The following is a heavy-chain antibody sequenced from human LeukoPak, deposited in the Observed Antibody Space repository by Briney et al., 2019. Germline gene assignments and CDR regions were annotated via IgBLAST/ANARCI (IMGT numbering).Heavy chain of an antibody. J-gene: IGHJ4*02. D-gene: IGHD3-22*01. Sequence: PWASVKVSCKASGYTFTSYGISWVRQAPGQGLEWMGWISAYNGNTNYAQKLQGRVTMTTDTSTSTAYMELRSLRSDDTAVYYCASATYYDSSGYYSYWGQGTLVTVSS. CDR2: ISAYNGNT. V-gene: IGHV1-18*01. CDR1: GYTFTSYG. CDR3: ASATYYDSSGYYSY.